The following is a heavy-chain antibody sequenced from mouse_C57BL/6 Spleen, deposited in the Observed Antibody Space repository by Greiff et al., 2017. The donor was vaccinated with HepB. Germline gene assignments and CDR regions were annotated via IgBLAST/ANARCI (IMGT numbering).Heavy chain of an antibody. D-gene: IGHD1-1*01. V-gene: IGHV1-22*01. Sequence: VQLQQSGPELVKPGASVKMSCKASGYTFTDYNMHWVKQSHGKSLEWIGYINPNNGGTSYNQKFKGKATLTVNKSSSTAYMELRSLTSEDSAVYYCLYYYGSSSYYFDYWGQGTTLTVSS. CDR3: LYYYGSSSYYFDY. CDR1: GYTFTDYN. CDR2: INPNNGGT. J-gene: IGHJ2*01.